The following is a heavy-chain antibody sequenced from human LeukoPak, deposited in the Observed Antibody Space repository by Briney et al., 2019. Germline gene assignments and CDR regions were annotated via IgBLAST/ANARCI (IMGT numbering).Heavy chain of an antibody. CDR1: GGTFSSYA. CDR3: ATVFLGSYGYAPSWFDP. V-gene: IGHV1-24*01. D-gene: IGHD5-18*01. CDR2: FDPEDGET. Sequence: ASVKVSCKASGGTFSSYAISWVRQAPGKGLEWMGGFDPEDGETIYAQKFQSRVTMTEDTSTDTAYMELSSLRSEDTAVYYCATVFLGSYGYAPSWFDPWGQGTLVTVSS. J-gene: IGHJ5*02.